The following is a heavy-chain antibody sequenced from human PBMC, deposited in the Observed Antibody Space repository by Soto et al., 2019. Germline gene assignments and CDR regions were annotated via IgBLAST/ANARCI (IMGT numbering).Heavy chain of an antibody. J-gene: IGHJ6*02. CDR3: SRDPKGHYDFWSGYYTVNYYYYGMDV. D-gene: IGHD3-3*01. V-gene: IGHV1-2*02. CDR2: INSNTGGT. CDR1: GYTFTSYG. Sequence: ASVKVSCKASGYTFTSYGISWVRQARGQGLEWMGWINSNTGGTNYAQKFQGRDTMTRDTPTSTAYMELSRLRSDDTAVYYCSRDPKGHYDFWSGYYTVNYYYYGMDVWGQGTRVTVSS.